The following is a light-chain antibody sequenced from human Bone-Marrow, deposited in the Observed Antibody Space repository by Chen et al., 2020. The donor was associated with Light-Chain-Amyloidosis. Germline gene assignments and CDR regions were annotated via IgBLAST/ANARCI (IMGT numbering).Light chain of an antibody. CDR2: DAS. Sequence: ENVLTQSPATLSLSPGERAALSCRASQRISKFLAWYQHKPGQAPRLLIYDASIRATGIPARFSGSGSGTDFTLTINSLEPEDFAVYYCQERTNWPLYTFGQGTKLEI. CDR3: QERTNWPLYT. J-gene: IGKJ2*01. CDR1: QRISKF. V-gene: IGKV3-11*01.